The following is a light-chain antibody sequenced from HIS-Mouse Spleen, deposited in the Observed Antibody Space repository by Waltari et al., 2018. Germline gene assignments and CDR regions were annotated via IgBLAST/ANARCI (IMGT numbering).Light chain of an antibody. J-gene: IGLJ2*01. CDR3: YSTDSSGNHRV. CDR1: ALPKKY. Sequence: SYELTQPPSVSVSPGQTARITCSGDALPKKYAYWYQQKSGKAPVLVIYEDSKRPSGIPGRFSGASSWTMATLTISGAQVEDEADYYCYSTDSSGNHRVFGGGTKLTVL. CDR2: EDS. V-gene: IGLV3-10*01.